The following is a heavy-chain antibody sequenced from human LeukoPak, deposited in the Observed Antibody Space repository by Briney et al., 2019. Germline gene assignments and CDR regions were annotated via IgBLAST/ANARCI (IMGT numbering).Heavy chain of an antibody. V-gene: IGHV5-51*01. CDR3: ASSRIVGATDAFDI. CDR1: GYIITSYW. D-gene: IGHD1-26*01. CDR2: IYPGDSDT. J-gene: IGHJ3*02. Sequence: GESLKISFKGSGYIITSYWIAWVRQMPGKGLEWMGIIYPGDSDTKYSPSFQGQVTISADKSITTAYLQWSSLKASDTAMYYCASSRIVGATDAFDIWGQGTMVTVSS.